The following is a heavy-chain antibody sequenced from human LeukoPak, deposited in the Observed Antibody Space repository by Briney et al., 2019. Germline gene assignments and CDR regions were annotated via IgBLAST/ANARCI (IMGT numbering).Heavy chain of an antibody. D-gene: IGHD4-17*01. CDR2: INHSGST. CDR1: GGSFSGYY. Sequence: SETLSLTCAVYGGSFSGYYWSWIRQPPGKGLEWIGEINHSGSTNYNPSLKSRVTISVDTSKNQFSLKLSYVTDADTAVYYCARGATTVTPTYYYYYYYMDDWGKGTPVTVSS. CDR3: ARGATTVTPTYYYYYYYMDD. V-gene: IGHV4-34*01. J-gene: IGHJ6*03.